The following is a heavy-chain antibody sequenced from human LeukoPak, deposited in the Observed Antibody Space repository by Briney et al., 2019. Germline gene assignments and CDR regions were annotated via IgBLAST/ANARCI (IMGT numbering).Heavy chain of an antibody. CDR2: INHSGST. CDR1: GGSFSGYY. D-gene: IGHD6-19*01. J-gene: IGHJ4*02. CDR3: ARGEYDSSGWSYYFDY. Sequence: SETLSLTCAVCGGSFSGYYWSWIRQPPGKGLEWIGEINHSGSTNYNPSLKSRVTISVDTSKNQFSLKLSSVTAADTAVYYCARGEYDSSGWSYYFDYWGQGTLVTVSS. V-gene: IGHV4-34*01.